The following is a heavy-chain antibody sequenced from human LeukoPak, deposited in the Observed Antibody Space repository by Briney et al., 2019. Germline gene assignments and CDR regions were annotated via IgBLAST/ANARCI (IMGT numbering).Heavy chain of an antibody. D-gene: IGHD6-13*01. Sequence: PGGSLRLSCAASGFTFSSYAMSWVRQAPGKGLEWVSAISGSGGSTYYADSVRGRFTISRDNSKNTLYLQMSSLRAEDTAVYYCAKALEQLVGWFDPWGQGTLVTVSS. CDR1: GFTFSSYA. V-gene: IGHV3-23*01. CDR3: AKALEQLVGWFDP. CDR2: ISGSGGST. J-gene: IGHJ5*02.